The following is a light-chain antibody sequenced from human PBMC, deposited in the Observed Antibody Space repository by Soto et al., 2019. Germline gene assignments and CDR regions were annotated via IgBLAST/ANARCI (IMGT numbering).Light chain of an antibody. J-gene: IGLJ2*01. CDR3: QTWGSGIVV. CDR2: LNSDGSH. Sequence: QSVLTQSPSASASLGASVKLTCTLSSGHSNYAIAWHQQQSEKGPRYLMKLNSDGSHSKGDGIPDRFSGSRSGAERYLTISGFQSEDEADCYCQTWGSGIVVFGGGTQLTV. V-gene: IGLV4-69*01. CDR1: SGHSNYA.